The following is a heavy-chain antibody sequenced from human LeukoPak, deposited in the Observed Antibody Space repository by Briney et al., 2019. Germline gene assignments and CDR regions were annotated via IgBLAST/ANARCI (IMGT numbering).Heavy chain of an antibody. D-gene: IGHD6-25*01. CDR2: IFTTGTT. CDR3: AREGSAAAGYFQR. Sequence: SETLSLTCTVSGGPINSGSYYWTWIRQSAGKGLEWIGRIFTTGTTTYNPSLRGRVIISRDTSTNQFSLRLSSVTAADTTVYYCAREGSAAAGYFQRWGQGTLVTVSS. V-gene: IGHV4-61*02. CDR1: GGPINSGSYY. J-gene: IGHJ1*01.